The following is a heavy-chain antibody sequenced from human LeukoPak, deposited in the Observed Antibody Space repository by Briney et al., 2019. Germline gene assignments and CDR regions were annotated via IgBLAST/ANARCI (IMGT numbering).Heavy chain of an antibody. J-gene: IGHJ4*02. D-gene: IGHD3-16*01. Sequence: PGGSLRLSCAASGFTFSSYEMNWVRQAPGKGLEWVSYISSSDSTIYYADSVKGRFTISRDNAKNSLYLQMSSLRAEDTAVYYCARLRWGDYWGQGTLVTVSS. CDR2: ISSSDSTI. CDR3: ARLRWGDY. CDR1: GFTFSSYE. V-gene: IGHV3-48*03.